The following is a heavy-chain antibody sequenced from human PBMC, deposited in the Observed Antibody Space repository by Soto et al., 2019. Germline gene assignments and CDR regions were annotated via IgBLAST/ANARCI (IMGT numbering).Heavy chain of an antibody. D-gene: IGHD2-2*01. CDR2: IIPISGTA. Sequence: QVQLVQSGAEVKKPGSSVKVSCKASGGTFSSYAISWVRQAPGQGLEWMGGIIPISGTANYAQKFQGRVTITADESTSTAYMELSSLRSEDTAVYYCARSQGSSASLELYYDYYYGMAVWGQGTTVPVSS. CDR3: ARSQGSSASLELYYDYYYGMAV. CDR1: GGTFSSYA. V-gene: IGHV1-69*01. J-gene: IGHJ6*02.